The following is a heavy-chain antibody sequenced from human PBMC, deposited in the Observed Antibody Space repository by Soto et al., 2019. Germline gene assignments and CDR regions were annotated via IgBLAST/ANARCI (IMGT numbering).Heavy chain of an antibody. CDR3: ARDLLVGACPSYFDF. CDR2: IYHRGTT. J-gene: IGHJ4*01. CDR1: GVSLAGSYY. D-gene: IGHD1-26*01. V-gene: IGHV4-38-2*02. Sequence: PSETLSLTCSVAGVSLAGSYYWGWIRQSPGRRLEWIGNIYHRGTTYYNPSLKRRIRMSVDTSTNQFSLKLTSVTAADTAVYYCARDLLVGACPSYFDFCAHGIPVTVSS.